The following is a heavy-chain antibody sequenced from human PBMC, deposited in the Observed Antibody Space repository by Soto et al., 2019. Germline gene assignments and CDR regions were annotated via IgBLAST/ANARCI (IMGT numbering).Heavy chain of an antibody. CDR1: GFTFSSYW. V-gene: IGHV3-7*01. J-gene: IGHJ4*02. Sequence: EVQLVESGGGLVQPGGSLRLSCAASGFTFSSYWMSWVRQAPGKGLEWVANIKQDGSEKYYVDSVKGRFTISRDNATNSLYLQMNSLRAEDTAVYSCARDSSGSYWGLYYFAYWGQGTLVTVSS. D-gene: IGHD1-26*01. CDR2: IKQDGSEK. CDR3: ARDSSGSYWGLYYFAY.